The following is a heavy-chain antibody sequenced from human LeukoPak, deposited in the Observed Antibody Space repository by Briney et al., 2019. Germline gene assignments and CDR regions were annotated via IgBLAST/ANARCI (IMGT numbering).Heavy chain of an antibody. CDR2: ISGSGGST. D-gene: IGHD4-17*01. Sequence: GGTLRLSCAASGFTFSSYGMSRVRQAPGKGLEWVSAISGSGGSTYYADSVKGRFTISRDNSKNTLYLQMNSLRAEDTAVYYCAKGDDYGDYDYYYMDVWGKGTTVTVSS. J-gene: IGHJ6*03. V-gene: IGHV3-23*01. CDR1: GFTFSSYG. CDR3: AKGDDYGDYDYYYMDV.